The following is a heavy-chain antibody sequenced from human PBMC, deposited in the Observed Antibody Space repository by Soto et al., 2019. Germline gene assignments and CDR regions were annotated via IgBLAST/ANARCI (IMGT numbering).Heavy chain of an antibody. CDR2: INHSGST. V-gene: IGHV4-34*01. Sequence: QVQLQQWGAGLLKPSETLSLTCAVYGGSFSGYYWSWIRHPPGKGLEWIGEINHSGSTNYNPSLKSRVTISVDTSKNQFSLKLSSVTAADTAVYYCAREYWGKQQPDYWGQGTLVTVSS. CDR3: AREYWGKQQPDY. D-gene: IGHD6-13*01. CDR1: GGSFSGYY. J-gene: IGHJ4*02.